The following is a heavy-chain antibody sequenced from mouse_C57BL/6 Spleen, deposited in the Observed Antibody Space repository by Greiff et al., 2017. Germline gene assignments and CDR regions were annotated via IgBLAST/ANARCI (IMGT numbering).Heavy chain of an antibody. Sequence: QVHVKQPGAELVRPGSSVKLSCKASGYTFTSYWMDWVKQRPGQGLEWIGNIYPSDSETHYNQKFKDKATLTVDKSSSTAYMQLSSLTSEDSAVYYCARRSSGYEAMDYWGQGTSVTVSS. V-gene: IGHV1-61*01. D-gene: IGHD3-2*02. CDR1: GYTFTSYW. CDR3: ARRSSGYEAMDY. CDR2: IYPSDSET. J-gene: IGHJ4*01.